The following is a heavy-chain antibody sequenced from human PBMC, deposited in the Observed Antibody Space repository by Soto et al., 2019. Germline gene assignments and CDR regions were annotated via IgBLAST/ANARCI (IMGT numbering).Heavy chain of an antibody. CDR2: ISYDGSNK. J-gene: IGHJ3*02. V-gene: IGHV3-30*18. Sequence: VQLVESGGGVVQPGRSLRLSCAASGFTFSSYGMHWVRQAPGKGLEWVAVISYDGSNKYYADSVKGRFTISRDNSKNTLYLQMNSLRAEDTAVYYCAKDRSTVTYSPGAFDIWGQGTMVTVSS. CDR3: AKDRSTVTYSPGAFDI. CDR1: GFTFSSYG. D-gene: IGHD4-17*01.